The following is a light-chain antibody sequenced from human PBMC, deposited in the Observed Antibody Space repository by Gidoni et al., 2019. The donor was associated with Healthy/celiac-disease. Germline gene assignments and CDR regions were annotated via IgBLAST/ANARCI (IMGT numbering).Light chain of an antibody. Sequence: QSALTQPASVSGSPGQSITISCTGTSSDVGGYNSVSWYQQHPGKAPKRMIYEVSNRPSGVSTRFSGSKSGNTASLTISGLQAEDEADYYCSSYTSSSTYVFGTGTKVTVL. J-gene: IGLJ1*01. V-gene: IGLV2-14*01. CDR1: SSDVGGYNS. CDR2: EVS. CDR3: SSYTSSSTYV.